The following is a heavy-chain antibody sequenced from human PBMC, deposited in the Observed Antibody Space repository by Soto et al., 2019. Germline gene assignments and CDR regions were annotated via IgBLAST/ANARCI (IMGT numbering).Heavy chain of an antibody. CDR1: GGSFSGYY. J-gene: IGHJ6*02. CDR3: ARTNPFYYYYGMDV. D-gene: IGHD2-8*01. V-gene: IGHV4-34*01. CDR2: INHSGST. Sequence: LSLTCAVYGGSFSGYYWSWIRQPPGKGLEWIGEINHSGSTNYNPSLKSRVTISVDTSKNQFSLKLSSVTAADTAVYYCARTNPFYYYYGMDVWGQGTTVTVSS.